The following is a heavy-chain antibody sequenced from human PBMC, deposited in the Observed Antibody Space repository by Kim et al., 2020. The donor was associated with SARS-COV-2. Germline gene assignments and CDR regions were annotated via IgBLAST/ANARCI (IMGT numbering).Heavy chain of an antibody. CDR3: AGGPYYYDSSGSADPYNWFDP. Sequence: ASVKVSCKASGYTFTSYYMHWVRQAPGQGLEWMGIINPSGGSTSYAQKFQGRVTMTRDTSTSTAYMELSSLRSEDTAVYYCAGGPYYYDSSGSADPYNWFDPWGQGTLVTVSS. J-gene: IGHJ5*02. CDR2: INPSGGST. CDR1: GYTFTSYY. D-gene: IGHD3-22*01. V-gene: IGHV1-46*01.